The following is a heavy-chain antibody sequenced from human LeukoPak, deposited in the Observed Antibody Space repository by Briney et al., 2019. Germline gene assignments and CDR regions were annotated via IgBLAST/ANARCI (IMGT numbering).Heavy chain of an antibody. CDR1: GFTFSSYS. J-gene: IGHJ4*02. V-gene: IGHV3-48*04. CDR2: ISGTSNTI. CDR3: AREKHYYDGSGYSD. D-gene: IGHD3-22*01. Sequence: PGGSLRLSCVGSGFTFSSYSMNWVRQAPGKGLEWVSYISGTSNTIYYADSVKGRFTISRDNAKNSLYLQMNSLRAEDTAVYYCAREKHYYDGSGYSDWGQGTLVTVSS.